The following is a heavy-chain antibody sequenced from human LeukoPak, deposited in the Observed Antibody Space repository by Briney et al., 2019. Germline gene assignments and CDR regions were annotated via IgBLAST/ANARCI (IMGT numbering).Heavy chain of an antibody. CDR1: GGSISSYY. Sequence: SETLSLTCTVSGGSISSYYWSWIRQPAGKGLEWIGRIYTSGSTNYNPSLKSRVTMSVDTSKNQFSLKLSSVTAADTAVYYCARETPSLDRPGAFDIWGQGTMVTASS. J-gene: IGHJ3*02. V-gene: IGHV4-4*07. CDR2: IYTSGST. D-gene: IGHD3/OR15-3a*01. CDR3: ARETPSLDRPGAFDI.